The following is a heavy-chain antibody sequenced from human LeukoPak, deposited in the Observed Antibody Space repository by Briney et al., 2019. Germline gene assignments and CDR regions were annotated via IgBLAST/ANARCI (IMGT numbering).Heavy chain of an antibody. CDR3: AKGGVPRECYYLDL. CDR2: INDDGDRR. CDR1: GFTFSRYV. D-gene: IGHD2-15*01. V-gene: IGHV3-23*01. Sequence: GGSLRLSCAASGFTFSRYVMSWVRQAPGKGLEWVSSINDDGDRRYYADSVKGRFTISRDNSKNTLYVQMNSLRVDDTAIYFCAKGGVPRECYYLDLWGRGTLVTVSS. J-gene: IGHJ2*01.